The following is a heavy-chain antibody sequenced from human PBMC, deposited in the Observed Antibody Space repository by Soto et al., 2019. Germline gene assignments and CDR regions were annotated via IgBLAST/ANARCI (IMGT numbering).Heavy chain of an antibody. CDR3: AKDPTTWTSVSYFDS. Sequence: QVQLVESGGGVVQPGGSLRLSCAASGFTFRQFGMHWVRQAPGKGLEWVAVSSYDGTDKYYADSVKGRFTISRDNSKNTLYLKMTSLRPEDTAVYYCAKDPTTWTSVSYFDSWGQGALVTVSS. CDR2: SSYDGTDK. D-gene: IGHD4-17*01. V-gene: IGHV3-30*18. CDR1: GFTFRQFG. J-gene: IGHJ4*02.